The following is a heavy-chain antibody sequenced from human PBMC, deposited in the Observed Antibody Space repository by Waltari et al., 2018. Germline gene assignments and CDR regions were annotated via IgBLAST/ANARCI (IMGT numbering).Heavy chain of an antibody. Sequence: QVQLVESGGGVVQPGGSLSLSCAASGFTFSRYGMHWVRQAPGKGLEWVAVIRYDGSNKYYADSVKGRFTISRDNSKNTLYLQMNSLRAEDTAVYYCAKDWARVGAKDAFDIWGQGTMVTVSS. D-gene: IGHD1-26*01. CDR3: AKDWARVGAKDAFDI. V-gene: IGHV3-30*02. CDR1: GFTFSRYG. J-gene: IGHJ3*02. CDR2: IRYDGSNK.